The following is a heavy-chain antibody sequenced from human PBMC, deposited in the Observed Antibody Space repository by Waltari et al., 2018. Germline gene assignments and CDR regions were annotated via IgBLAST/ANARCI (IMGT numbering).Heavy chain of an antibody. CDR3: ATDTGALWMDV. D-gene: IGHD2-21*01. CDR1: ENTFASPY. CDR2: INPSGGST. Sequence: QVQLVQSGAEVKKPGGSVKISCKPSENTFASPYVHRVRQAPGQGLEWIGIINPSGGSTIYAQRFQGRVTMTRDTSTSTVYMELSSLKSEDTAVYYCATDTGALWMDVWGQGTTVTVSS. V-gene: IGHV1-46*01. J-gene: IGHJ6*02.